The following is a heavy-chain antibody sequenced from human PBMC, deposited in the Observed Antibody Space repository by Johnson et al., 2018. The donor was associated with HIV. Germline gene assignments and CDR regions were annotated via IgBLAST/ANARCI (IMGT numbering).Heavy chain of an antibody. Sequence: VQVVESGGGLVQPGGSLRLSCAASRFTFSSYGMSWVRQAPGKGLEWVSGVSGSGGSTYYADSVRGRFTISRENAKNSLYLQMNNLRAGDSAVYYCVRASWFGAFDIWGQGTLVTVSS. CDR2: VSGSGGST. J-gene: IGHJ3*02. V-gene: IGHV3-23*04. CDR3: VRASWFGAFDI. CDR1: RFTFSSYG. D-gene: IGHD3-10*01.